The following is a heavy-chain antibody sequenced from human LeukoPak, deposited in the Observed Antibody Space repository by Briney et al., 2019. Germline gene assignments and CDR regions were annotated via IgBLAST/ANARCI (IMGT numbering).Heavy chain of an antibody. J-gene: IGHJ5*02. Sequence: KPSETLSLTCTVSGGSISSSSYYWGWIRQPPGKGLEWIGSIYYSGSTYYNPSLKSRVTMSVDTSKNQFSLKLSSVTAADTAVYYCARDDGWFDPWGQGTLVTVSS. CDR3: ARDDGWFDP. CDR2: IYYSGST. V-gene: IGHV4-39*07. D-gene: IGHD5-24*01. CDR1: GGSISSSSYY.